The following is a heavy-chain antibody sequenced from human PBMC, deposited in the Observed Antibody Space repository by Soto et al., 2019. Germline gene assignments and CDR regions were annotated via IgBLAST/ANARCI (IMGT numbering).Heavy chain of an antibody. Sequence: EVQLLESGGGLVQPGGSLRLSCAASGFTFSSYALSWVRLAPGKGLEWVSAISGSGAGTYYADSVKGRFTISRDNSKTTLYLQMNSLRAEDTAVYYCANSIAAAGIAMDSWGQGTLVTVSS. D-gene: IGHD6-13*01. V-gene: IGHV3-23*01. J-gene: IGHJ4*02. CDR1: GFTFSSYA. CDR3: ANSIAAAGIAMDS. CDR2: ISGSGAGT.